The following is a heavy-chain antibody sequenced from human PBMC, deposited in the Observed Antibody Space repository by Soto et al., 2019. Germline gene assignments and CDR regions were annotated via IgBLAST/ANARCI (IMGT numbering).Heavy chain of an antibody. CDR1: GGSISSSSYY. CDR3: ARHDDGYCSGGSCYPGLWFDS. V-gene: IGHV4-39*01. Sequence: SETLSLTCTVSGGSISSSSYYWGWIRQPPGKGLEWIGSIYYSGSTYYNPSLKSRVTISVDTSKNQFSLKLSSVTAADTAVYYCARHDDGYCSGGSCYPGLWFDSWAREPWSPSPQ. J-gene: IGHJ5*01. CDR2: IYYSGST. D-gene: IGHD2-15*01.